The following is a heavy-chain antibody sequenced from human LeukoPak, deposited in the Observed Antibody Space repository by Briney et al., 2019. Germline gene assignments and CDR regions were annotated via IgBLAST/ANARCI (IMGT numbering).Heavy chain of an antibody. Sequence: GGSLRLSCAASGFPFSNAWMNWVRQAPGKGLEWVGRIKSKTNGETTDYAAPVKGRFTIPRDDSKNTLYLQMNSLKTEDTAVYYCTTAPVGDYGDFDYWGQGTLVTVSS. J-gene: IGHJ4*02. CDR3: TTAPVGDYGDFDY. CDR1: GFPFSNAW. CDR2: IKSKTNGETT. V-gene: IGHV3-15*01. D-gene: IGHD4-17*01.